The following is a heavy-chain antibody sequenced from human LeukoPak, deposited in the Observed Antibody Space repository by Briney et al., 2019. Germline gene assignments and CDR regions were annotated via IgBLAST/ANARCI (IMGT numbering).Heavy chain of an antibody. V-gene: IGHV4-39*01. D-gene: IGHD6-25*01. CDR3: AGSGRGGLKSGVDY. J-gene: IGHJ4*02. CDR1: GGSISSNSCY. CDR2: ISYSGST. Sequence: SETLSLTCTVSGGSISSNSCYWGWIRQPPGKGLEWIGTISYSGSTWYNPSLKSRVTMSVDTSKNQFSLKLSSVTAADTAMYYCAGSGRGGLKSGVDYWGQGTLVTVSS.